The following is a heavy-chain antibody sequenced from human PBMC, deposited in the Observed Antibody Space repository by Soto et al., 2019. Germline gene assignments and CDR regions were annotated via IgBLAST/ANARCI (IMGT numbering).Heavy chain of an antibody. Sequence: QVQLVESGGGVVRPGRSLRLSCVASEFSFSAYGMHWVRLAPGKGLQWVAVISYDGNDKYYADSGKGRFTISRDDSKNTLYLQMNSLRREDTAIYYCARRKTVTTGHYYYYIDVWGKGTSVTVSS. J-gene: IGHJ6*03. V-gene: IGHV3-30*03. CDR3: ARRKTVTTGHYYYYIDV. D-gene: IGHD4-17*01. CDR2: ISYDGNDK. CDR1: EFSFSAYG.